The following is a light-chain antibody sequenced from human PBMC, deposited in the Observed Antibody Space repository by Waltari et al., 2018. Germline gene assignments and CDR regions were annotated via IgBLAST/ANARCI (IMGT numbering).Light chain of an antibody. CDR2: GAS. CDR3: QQADSFRLT. V-gene: IGKV1-12*01. CDR1: QGISGW. Sequence: RASQGISGWLAWYQQKPVKAPKLLIYGASSLQAGVPSRFSGSGSGTDFTLTISSLQPEDSATYYCQQADSFRLTFGGGSKVEIK. J-gene: IGKJ4*01.